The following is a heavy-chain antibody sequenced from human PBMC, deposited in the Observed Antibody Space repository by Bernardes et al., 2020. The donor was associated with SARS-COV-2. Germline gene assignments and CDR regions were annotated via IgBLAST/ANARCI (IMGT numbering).Heavy chain of an antibody. CDR3: ARASTQLPYYYYGMDV. CDR1: GYTFTSYG. CDR2: ISAYNGNT. D-gene: IGHD2-2*01. V-gene: IGHV1-18*01. Sequence: ASVKVSCKASGYTFTSYGISWVRQSPGQGLEWMGWISAYNGNTNYAQKLQGRVTMTTDTSTSTAYMELRSLRSDDTAVYYCARASTQLPYYYYGMDVWGQGTKVTVSS. J-gene: IGHJ6*01.